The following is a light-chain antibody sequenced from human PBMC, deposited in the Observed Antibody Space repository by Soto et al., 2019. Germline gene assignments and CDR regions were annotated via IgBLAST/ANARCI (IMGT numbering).Light chain of an antibody. J-gene: IGKJ4*01. CDR3: QQRTNWPPLT. CDR1: QSVTY. CDR2: DTS. V-gene: IGKV3-11*01. Sequence: EIVLTQSPATLSLSPGDRATLSCRASQSVTYVAWYQQKPGQAPRLLIYDTSNRATGIPARFSGSGSGTGFPRTISRREPEDWGVDYCQQRTNWPPLTFGGGTKVEIK.